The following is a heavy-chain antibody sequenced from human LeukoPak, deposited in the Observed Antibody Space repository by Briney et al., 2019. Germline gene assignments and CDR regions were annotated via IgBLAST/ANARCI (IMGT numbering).Heavy chain of an antibody. D-gene: IGHD4/OR15-4a*01. V-gene: IGHV5-51*01. CDR3: ARRIGLTTRYFDS. CDR2: IYPGDSDT. J-gene: IGHJ4*02. Sequence: GESLKISCKGSGYSFTSYWIGWVRQMPGKGLEWMGMIYPGDSDTRYSPSFQGHVTISADTSITTAYLQWSGLKASDTAMYYCARRIGLTTRYFDSWGQGTLVTVSS. CDR1: GYSFTSYW.